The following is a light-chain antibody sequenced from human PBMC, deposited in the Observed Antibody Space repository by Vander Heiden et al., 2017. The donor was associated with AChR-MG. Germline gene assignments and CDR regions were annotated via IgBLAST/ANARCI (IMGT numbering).Light chain of an antibody. Sequence: DIQMTQSPSSLSAAVGDRVTITCRASQTISTYVIWYQQKPGKAPNLLISAASTLQSGVTSRFSGGGSGTDFTLTITNLQPEDFATYYCQQSYDTPWTFGQGTKVEIK. CDR2: AAS. CDR3: QQSYDTPWT. CDR1: QTISTY. J-gene: IGKJ1*01. V-gene: IGKV1-39*01.